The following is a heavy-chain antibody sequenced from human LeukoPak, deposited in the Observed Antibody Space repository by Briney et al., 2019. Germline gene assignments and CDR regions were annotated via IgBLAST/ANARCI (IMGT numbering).Heavy chain of an antibody. CDR3: ARDRRGGDTAMVTLDY. Sequence: GGSLRLSCAASGFTFSSYAMSWVRQAPGNGLEWVSAISGSGGSTYYADSVKGRFTISRDNSKNTLYLQMNSLRAEDTAVYYCARDRRGGDTAMVTLDYWGQGTLVTVSS. V-gene: IGHV3-23*01. D-gene: IGHD5-18*01. J-gene: IGHJ4*02. CDR1: GFTFSSYA. CDR2: ISGSGGST.